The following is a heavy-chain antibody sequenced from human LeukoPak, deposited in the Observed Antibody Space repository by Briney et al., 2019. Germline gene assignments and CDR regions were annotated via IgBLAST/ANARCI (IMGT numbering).Heavy chain of an antibody. CDR3: AREIADGSGQAWGYWFDP. V-gene: IGHV1-69*13. J-gene: IGHJ5*02. CDR2: IIPIFGTA. Sequence: ASVKVSCKASGGTFSSYATSWVRQAPGQGLEWMGGIIPIFGTANYAQKFQGRVTITADESTSTAYMELSSLRSEDTAVYYCAREIADGSGQAWGYWFDPWGQGTLVTVSS. D-gene: IGHD3-22*01. CDR1: GGTFSSYA.